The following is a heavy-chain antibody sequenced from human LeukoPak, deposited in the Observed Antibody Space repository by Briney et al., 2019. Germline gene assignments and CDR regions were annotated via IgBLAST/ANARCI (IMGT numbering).Heavy chain of an antibody. CDR2: IKQDGSEK. J-gene: IGHJ4*02. CDR1: GFTFSSYW. D-gene: IGHD5-12*01. V-gene: IGHV3-7*04. Sequence: GGSLSLSCAASGFTFSSYWMSWVRQAPDKGLEGVANIKQDGSEKYYVDSVQGRFTISRDNAKNSLYLQIDSLRAEDTAVYYCARHGGYGQIDYWGQGTLVTVSS. CDR3: ARHGGYGQIDY.